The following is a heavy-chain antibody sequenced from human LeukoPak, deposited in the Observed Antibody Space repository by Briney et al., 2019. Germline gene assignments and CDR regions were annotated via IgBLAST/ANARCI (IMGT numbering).Heavy chain of an antibody. V-gene: IGHV3-23*01. D-gene: IGHD2-15*01. J-gene: IGHJ4*02. CDR3: GNVFYSSSRIPN. CDR1: GFTFSSFS. CDR2: ISSGGTDT. Sequence: PGGSLRLSCTASGFTFSSFSMSWVRQAPGKGLEWVSTISSGGTDTYYADSVKGRFTVSRNNYKNTLSPQMNPLRPGDTAVYYCGNVFYSSSRIPNGGQGTLVTVSS.